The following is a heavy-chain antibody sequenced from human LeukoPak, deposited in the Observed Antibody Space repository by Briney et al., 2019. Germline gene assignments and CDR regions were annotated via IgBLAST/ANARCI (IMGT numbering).Heavy chain of an antibody. J-gene: IGHJ4*02. CDR3: ARAAYSGSYHSDY. V-gene: IGHV4-61*01. CDR1: GGSVNSGSYY. Sequence: SETLSLTCTVSGGSVNSGSYYWNWIRQPPGKGLEWIGYVYYSGSTNYNPSLKSRVTISVDTSKNQFPLKLSSVTAADTAVYYCARAAYSGSYHSDYWGQGTLVTVSS. CDR2: VYYSGST. D-gene: IGHD1-26*01.